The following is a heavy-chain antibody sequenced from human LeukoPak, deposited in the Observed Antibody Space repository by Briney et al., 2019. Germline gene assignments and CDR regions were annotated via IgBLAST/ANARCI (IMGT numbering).Heavy chain of an antibody. D-gene: IGHD3-16*02. CDR2: IYYSGST. Sequence: SETLSLTCAVYGGSFSAYYWSWIRQPPGKGLEWIGYIYYSGSTNYNPSLKSRVTISVDTSKNQFSLKLSSVTAADTAVYYCARQGDDYVWGSYRPSDAFDIWGQGTMVTVSS. CDR1: GGSFSAYY. J-gene: IGHJ3*02. CDR3: ARQGDDYVWGSYRPSDAFDI. V-gene: IGHV4-59*08.